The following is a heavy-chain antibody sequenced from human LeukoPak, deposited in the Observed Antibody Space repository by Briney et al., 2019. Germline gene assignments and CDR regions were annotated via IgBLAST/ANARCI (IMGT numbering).Heavy chain of an antibody. CDR3: GKDIRRGYNFGYDQFAY. Sequence: GGSLRLSCAASGFTFSSYNMNWVRQAPGKGLEWVAFIQYNGTTKDYADSVKGRFTISRDNSKNTVSLQMNSLTAEDTALYYCGKDIRRGYNFGYDQFAYWGQGTLVTVSS. V-gene: IGHV3-30*02. CDR2: IQYNGTTK. CDR1: GFTFSSYN. D-gene: IGHD5-18*01. J-gene: IGHJ4*02.